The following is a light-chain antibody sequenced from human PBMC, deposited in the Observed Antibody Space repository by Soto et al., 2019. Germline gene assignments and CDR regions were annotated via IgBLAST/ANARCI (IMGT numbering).Light chain of an antibody. Sequence: ETVMTQSPATLSVSPGERATLSCRASQSVSSNLAWYQQRVGQAPRLLIWGSSNRVTGIPARFSGSGSGTEFTPTINSLQSEDSAVYYCQQSNNWPNTFGQGTKLEIK. CDR2: GSS. J-gene: IGKJ2*01. V-gene: IGKV3-15*01. CDR1: QSVSSN. CDR3: QQSNNWPNT.